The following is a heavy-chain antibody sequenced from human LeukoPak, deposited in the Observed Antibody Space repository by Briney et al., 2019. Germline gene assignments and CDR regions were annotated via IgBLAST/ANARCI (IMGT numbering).Heavy chain of an antibody. CDR3: AELGITMIGGV. CDR2: ISSSGSTI. V-gene: IGHV3-48*03. Sequence: GGSLRLSCAASGFTFSSYERNWVRQAPGKGWEWVSYISSSGSTIYYADSVKGRFTISIDNAKNSLYLQMNSLRAEDTAVYYCAELGITMIGGVWGKGTTVTISS. D-gene: IGHD3-10*02. J-gene: IGHJ6*04. CDR1: GFTFSSYE.